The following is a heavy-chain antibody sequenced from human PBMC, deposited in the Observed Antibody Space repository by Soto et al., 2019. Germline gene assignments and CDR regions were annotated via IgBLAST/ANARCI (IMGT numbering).Heavy chain of an antibody. CDR2: IIPIFGTA. J-gene: IGHJ4*02. CDR3: ARFSGGGLIVPHPLDY. D-gene: IGHD5-12*01. Sequence: SVTVSCKASGGTFSSYAISWVRQAPGQGLEWMGGIIPIFGTANYAQKFQGRVTITADESTSTAYMELSSLRSEDTAVYYCARFSGGGLIVPHPLDYWGQGTLVTVSS. CDR1: GGTFSSYA. V-gene: IGHV1-69*13.